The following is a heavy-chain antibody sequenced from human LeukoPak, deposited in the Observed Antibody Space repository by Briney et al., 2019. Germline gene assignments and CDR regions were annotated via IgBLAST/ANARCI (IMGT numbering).Heavy chain of an antibody. V-gene: IGHV3-9*01. CDR2: ISWNSGSI. Sequence: GGSLRLSCAASGFTLDDYAMHWVRQAPGKGLEWVSGISWNSGSIGYADSVKGRFTISRDNAKNSLYLQMNSLRAEDTALYYCAKGFSSGWAASDYWGQGTLVTVSS. J-gene: IGHJ4*02. D-gene: IGHD6-19*01. CDR1: GFTLDDYA. CDR3: AKGFSSGWAASDY.